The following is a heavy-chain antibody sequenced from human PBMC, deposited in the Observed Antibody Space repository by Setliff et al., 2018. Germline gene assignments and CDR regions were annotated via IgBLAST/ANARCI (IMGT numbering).Heavy chain of an antibody. CDR2: INPSSGAT. CDR1: GYTFTGYY. V-gene: IGHV1-2*06. D-gene: IGHD3-16*01. Sequence: ASVKDSCKASGYTFTGYYMYWVRQAPGQGLEWMGRINPSSGATIYAQKFQGRVTMTSDTSISTAYMELGRLRSDDTAVYFCARDGGGDSDAFDIWGQGTMVTVSS. CDR3: ARDGGGDSDAFDI. J-gene: IGHJ3*02.